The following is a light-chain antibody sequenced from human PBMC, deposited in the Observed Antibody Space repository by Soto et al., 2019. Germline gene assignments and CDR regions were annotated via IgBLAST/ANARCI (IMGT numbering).Light chain of an antibody. J-gene: IGLJ1*01. CDR1: NSEVGAYNY. Sequence: QSVLTQPASVSGSPGQSITISCSGTNSEVGAYNYVSWYQQHPGKAPRVMIYDVSNRPSGVSNRFSGSKSGNTATLTISGLQAEDEADYYCSSYTSDNTYVFATGTKVTVL. CDR3: SSYTSDNTYV. CDR2: DVS. V-gene: IGLV2-14*01.